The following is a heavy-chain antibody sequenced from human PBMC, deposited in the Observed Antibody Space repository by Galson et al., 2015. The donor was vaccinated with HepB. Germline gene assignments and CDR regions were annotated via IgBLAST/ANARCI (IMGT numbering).Heavy chain of an antibody. Sequence: SLRLSCAASGFTFSSYAMSWVRQAPGKGLEWVSGISGSGGATYYADSVKGRFTLSRDNSKNTLYLQMNSLRAEDTALYYCAKSGLENAIFGVTHKDYWGQGTLVTVSS. CDR3: AKSGLENAIFGVTHKDY. D-gene: IGHD3-3*01. CDR1: GFTFSSYA. V-gene: IGHV3-23*01. J-gene: IGHJ4*02. CDR2: ISGSGGAT.